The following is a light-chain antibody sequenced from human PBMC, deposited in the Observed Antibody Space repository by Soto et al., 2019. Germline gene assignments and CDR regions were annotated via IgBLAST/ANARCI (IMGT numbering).Light chain of an antibody. Sequence: TLSASVIDRITVTCRASQSISNHLNWYQPKPGQGPNLLIYDASNLASGVASRFSGSGSGTEFTLTISSLLPDEFASEFCQQSSRYSSWTFAKGT. V-gene: IGKV1-5*01. CDR1: QSISNH. CDR3: QQSSRYSSWT. J-gene: IGKJ1*01. CDR2: DAS.